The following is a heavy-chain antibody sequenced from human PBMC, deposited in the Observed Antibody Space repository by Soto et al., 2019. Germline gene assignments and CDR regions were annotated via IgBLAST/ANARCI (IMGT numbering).Heavy chain of an antibody. V-gene: IGHV3-66*01. Sequence: VESGGALVQPGGSLRLSCAGSGFTVSISYMTWVRQVPGKGLEWVSISYSDGHSYHAESVKGGISTSTNDSENTLYLKMSSLRAEDTAVYYCAKREYCPSTTCFDYWGQGTQVTVSS. CDR2: SYSDGHS. CDR3: AKREYCPSTTCFDY. D-gene: IGHD2-2*01. J-gene: IGHJ4*02. CDR1: GFTVSISY.